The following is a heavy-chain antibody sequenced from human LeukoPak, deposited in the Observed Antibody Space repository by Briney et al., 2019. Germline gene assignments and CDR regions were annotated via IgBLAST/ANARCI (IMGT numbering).Heavy chain of an antibody. J-gene: IGHJ4*02. CDR3: ARLGVVIRVFLVGFHKEAYYFES. Sequence: GGSLRLSCAVSGITLSNYGMSCVRQAPGKGLEWVAGISDSGGSTKYADSVKGRFTISRDNPKNTLFLQMNSLRADDTAVYFCARLGVVIRVFLVGFHKEAYYFESWGQGALVTVSS. CDR2: ISDSGGST. V-gene: IGHV3-23*01. D-gene: IGHD3/OR15-3a*01. CDR1: GITLSNYG.